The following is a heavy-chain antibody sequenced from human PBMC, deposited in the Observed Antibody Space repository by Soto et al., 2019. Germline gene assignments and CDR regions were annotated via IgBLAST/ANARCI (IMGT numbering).Heavy chain of an antibody. V-gene: IGHV3-30*18. CDR1: GFTFSSYG. CDR2: ISYDGSNK. Sequence: GGSLRLSCAASGFTFSSYGMHWVRQAPGKGLEWVAVISYDGSNKYYADSVKGRFTISRDNSKNTLYLQMNSLRAEDTAVYYCAKDSLTPILLNIVVVPAAIYYYGMDVWGQGTTVTVSS. CDR3: AKDSLTPILLNIVVVPAAIYYYGMDV. J-gene: IGHJ6*02. D-gene: IGHD2-2*01.